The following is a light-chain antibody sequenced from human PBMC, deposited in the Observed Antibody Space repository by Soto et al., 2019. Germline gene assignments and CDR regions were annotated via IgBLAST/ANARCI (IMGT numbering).Light chain of an antibody. J-gene: IGLJ1*01. CDR1: SSDVGGYNY. CDR3: SSYPSDRTYV. Sequence: QSALIQPASVSGSPGQSITISCTGTSSDVGGYNYVSWYQQHPDKVPKVMIFEVNNRPSGVSNRFSGSKSAVTASLTISGLQAEDEADYYCSSYPSDRTYVFGTGTKVTVL. V-gene: IGLV2-14*01. CDR2: EVN.